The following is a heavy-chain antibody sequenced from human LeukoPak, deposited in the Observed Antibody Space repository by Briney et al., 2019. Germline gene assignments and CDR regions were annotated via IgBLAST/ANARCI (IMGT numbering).Heavy chain of an antibody. J-gene: IGHJ4*02. CDR3: ARDSGYPDY. CDR1: GFTVSSNY. Sequence: GGSLRLSCAASGFTVSSNYMSWVRQAPGKGLEWVSLIYSGGTTYYADSVKGRFTISRDNSKNSLYLQMNSLRVEDTALYYCARDSGYPDYWGQGTLVTVSS. V-gene: IGHV3-66*01. CDR2: IYSGGTT. D-gene: IGHD5-12*01.